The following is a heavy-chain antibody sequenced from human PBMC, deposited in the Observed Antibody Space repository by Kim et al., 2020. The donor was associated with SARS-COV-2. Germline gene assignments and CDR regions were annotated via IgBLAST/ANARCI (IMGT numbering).Heavy chain of an antibody. CDR2: MYHTGSS. CDR1: GGSVTSTSYY. J-gene: IGHJ2*01. V-gene: IGHV4-39*01. CDR3: ARSWFGDLFLGCFVL. D-gene: IGHD3-10*01. Sequence: SETLSLTCTVSGGSVTSTSYYWGWIRQPPGEKMEWIVSMYHTGSSYYNPSLRSRVTISVDTSKNQFSLKLHSVTAADTAIYYCARSWFGDLFLGCFVLWG.